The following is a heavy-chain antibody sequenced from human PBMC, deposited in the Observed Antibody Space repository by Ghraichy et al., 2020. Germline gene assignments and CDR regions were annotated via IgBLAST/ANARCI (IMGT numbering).Heavy chain of an antibody. V-gene: IGHV3-33*08. D-gene: IGHD2-8*01. Sequence: SCAASGFTFSDFGMHWVRQAPGKGLEWVAIIWSDGSNKYYGDSVKGRFTISRDNSKNTLYLQMNSLRAEDTAVYYCARELLYDGVYYYYGLDAWGQGTTVIVSS. CDR2: IWSDGSNK. CDR1: GFTFSDFG. CDR3: ARELLYDGVYYYYGLDA. J-gene: IGHJ6*02.